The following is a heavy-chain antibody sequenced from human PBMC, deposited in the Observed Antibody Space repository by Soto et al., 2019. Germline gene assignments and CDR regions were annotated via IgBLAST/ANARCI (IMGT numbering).Heavy chain of an antibody. CDR1: GFTFSSYA. J-gene: IGHJ4*02. CDR2: ISGSGGST. V-gene: IGHV3-23*01. CDR3: AKHVGPFNYVPTIFDY. Sequence: PGGSLRLSCAASGFTFSSYAMSWVRQAPGKGLEWVSAISGSGGSTYYADSVKGRFTISRDNSKNTLYLQMNSLRAEDTAVYYCAKHVGPFNYVPTIFDYWGQGTLVTVSS. D-gene: IGHD4-4*01.